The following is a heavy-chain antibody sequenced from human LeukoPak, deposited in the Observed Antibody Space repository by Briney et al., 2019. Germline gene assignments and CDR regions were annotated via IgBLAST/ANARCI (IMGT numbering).Heavy chain of an antibody. CDR3: ARDIRGYYYDSSGRGTTGAFDI. V-gene: IGHV1-24*01. D-gene: IGHD3-22*01. CDR2: FDPEDGET. Sequence: ASVKVSCKVSGYTLTELSMHWVRQAPGKGLEWMGGFDPEDGETIYAQKFQGRVTMTEDTSTDTAYMELSSLRSEDTAVYYCARDIRGYYYDSSGRGTTGAFDIWGQGTMVTVSS. CDR1: GYTLTELS. J-gene: IGHJ3*02.